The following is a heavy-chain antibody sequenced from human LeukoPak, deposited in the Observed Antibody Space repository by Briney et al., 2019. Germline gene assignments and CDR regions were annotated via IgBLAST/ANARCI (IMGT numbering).Heavy chain of an antibody. V-gene: IGHV3-23*01. CDR2: ISGSGGST. J-gene: IGHJ4*02. Sequence: PGGSLRLSCAASGFTFSSYAMSWVRQAPGKGLEWVSAISGSGGSTYYADSVKGRFTISRDNSKNTLYLQMNSLRAEDTAVYYCAKDPDSSGWYTNFDYWGQGTLVTVSS. D-gene: IGHD6-19*01. CDR3: AKDPDSSGWYTNFDY. CDR1: GFTFSSYA.